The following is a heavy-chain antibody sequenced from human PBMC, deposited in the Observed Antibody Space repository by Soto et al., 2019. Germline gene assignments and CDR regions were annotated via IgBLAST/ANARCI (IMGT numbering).Heavy chain of an antibody. V-gene: IGHV1-3*05. D-gene: IGHD3-10*01. CDR1: GYTFSTYA. Sequence: QVQLVQSGAEERKPGASVKVSCKASGYTFSTYAMHWVRRAPGQSLEWMGWFNGGNGNIKYSQKLEGRVTITTDTAASTAYMELNMLRSEDTPVYYCARGNVRGGCLDYWGQGTLVSVSS. J-gene: IGHJ4*02. CDR2: FNGGNGNI. CDR3: ARGNVRGGCLDY.